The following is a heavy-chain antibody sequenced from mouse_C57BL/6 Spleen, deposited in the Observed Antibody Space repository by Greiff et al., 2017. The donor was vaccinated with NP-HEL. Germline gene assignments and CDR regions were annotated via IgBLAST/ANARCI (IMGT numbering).Heavy chain of an antibody. V-gene: IGHV5-9-1*02. CDR1: GFTFSSYA. CDR2: ISSGGDYI. J-gene: IGHJ4*01. Sequence: DVMLVESGEGLVKPGGSLKLSCAASGFTFSSYAMSWVRQTPEKRLEWVAYISSGGDYIYYADTVKGRFTISRDNARNTLYLQMSSLKSEDTAMYYCTRRGRDYAMDYWGQGTSVTVSS. CDR3: TRRGRDYAMDY.